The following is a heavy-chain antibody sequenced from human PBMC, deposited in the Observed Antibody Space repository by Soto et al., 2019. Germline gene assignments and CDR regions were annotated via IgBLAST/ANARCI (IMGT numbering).Heavy chain of an antibody. CDR1: NDSISSDY. CDR3: ARLSGLSKGVTSSDDYYYGMDV. Sequence: SETLSLTCSVDNDSISSDYWGWIRQPPESGLERLGYIYYSGRTNYNPSLKSRVTISVDTSKNQFSVSVSSVTAANTAVYYCARLSGLSKGVTSSDDYYYGMDVWGQGTTVTVS. D-gene: IGHD3-22*01. CDR2: IYYSGRT. V-gene: IGHV4-59*01. J-gene: IGHJ6*02.